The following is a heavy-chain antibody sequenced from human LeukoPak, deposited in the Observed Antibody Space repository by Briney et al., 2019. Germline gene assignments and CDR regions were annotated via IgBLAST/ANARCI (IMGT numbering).Heavy chain of an antibody. V-gene: IGHV3-30*02. D-gene: IGHD4/OR15-4a*01. CDR1: GFTFSSYA. J-gene: IGHJ4*02. Sequence: GGFLRLSCAASGFTFSSYAMHWVRQAPGKGLEWVAVIHGDGGDKYYAGSVKGRFTLSRDNSKDTLSLQMNSLRAEDTAVYYCTKDITNYYIWDYWGQGTLVTVSS. CDR2: IHGDGGDK. CDR3: TKDITNYYIWDY.